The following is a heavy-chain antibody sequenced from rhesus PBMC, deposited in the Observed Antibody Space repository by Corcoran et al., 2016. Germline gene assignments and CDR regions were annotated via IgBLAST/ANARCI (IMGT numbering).Heavy chain of an antibody. CDR3: SKKSPGAGFGLDS. J-gene: IGHJ6*01. CDR2: IRDKVNCVTP. Sequence: EVRLVESGGGLVQPGGSLRLSCAASGFTFSDYYISWVRQAPGKGPEWVGFIRDKVNCVTPEYAASVKGRFTISRDDSKSVASLEMNSLKTEDTAVYYCSKKSPGAGFGLDSWGQGVVVTVSS. CDR1: GFTFSDYY. V-gene: IGHV3-116*02.